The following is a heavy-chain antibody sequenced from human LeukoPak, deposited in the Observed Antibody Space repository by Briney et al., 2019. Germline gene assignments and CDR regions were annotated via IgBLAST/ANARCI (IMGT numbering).Heavy chain of an antibody. J-gene: IGHJ4*02. Sequence: GGSLRLSCAASGFTFSSYWMHSVRQAPGKGLGWVSRINSDGSSTSYADSMEGRFTISRDNAKNTLYLQMNSLRAEDTDVYYCARRSNFAGFDYWGQGTLVTVSS. CDR1: GFTFSSYW. CDR3: ARRSNFAGFDY. D-gene: IGHD1-14*01. V-gene: IGHV3-74*01. CDR2: INSDGSST.